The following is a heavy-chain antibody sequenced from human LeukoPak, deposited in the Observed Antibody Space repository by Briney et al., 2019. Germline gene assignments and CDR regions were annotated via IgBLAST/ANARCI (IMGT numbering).Heavy chain of an antibody. Sequence: GGALRLSCAASGFSFSNSWMSWVRQAPGKGLEWVANIRQDGSVKYYVGSVKGRFTISRDNAENSLYLQMNSLRAEDTAVYYCARGMRQIDDAFDLWGQGTMVTVSS. V-gene: IGHV3-7*01. J-gene: IGHJ3*01. CDR1: GFSFSNSW. CDR3: ARGMRQIDDAFDL. CDR2: IRQDGSVK. D-gene: IGHD6-25*01.